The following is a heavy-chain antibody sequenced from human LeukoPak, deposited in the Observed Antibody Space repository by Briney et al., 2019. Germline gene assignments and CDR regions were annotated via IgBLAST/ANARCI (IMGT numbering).Heavy chain of an antibody. CDR2: ISGSGGST. CDR3: AKVFRGGSMERAYYDILTGYYNHYYYGMDV. V-gene: IGHV3-23*01. Sequence: GGSLRLSCAASGFAFSSYAMSWVRQAPGKGLESVSAISGSGGSTYYADSVKGRFTISRDNSKNTLYLQMNSLRAEDTAVYYCAKVFRGGSMERAYYDILTGYYNHYYYGMDVWGKGTTVTVSS. D-gene: IGHD3-9*01. CDR1: GFAFSSYA. J-gene: IGHJ6*04.